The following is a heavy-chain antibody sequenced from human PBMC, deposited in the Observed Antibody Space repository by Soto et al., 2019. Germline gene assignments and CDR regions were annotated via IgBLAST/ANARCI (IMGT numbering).Heavy chain of an antibody. CDR2: IYYSGST. Sequence: SETLSLTCTVSGGSISSYYWSWIRQPPGKGLEWIGYIYYSGSTNYNPSLKSRVTISVDTSKNQFSLKLSSVTAADTAVYYCARAGGYDFWSGYNFDYWGQGTLVTVS. J-gene: IGHJ4*02. V-gene: IGHV4-59*01. D-gene: IGHD3-3*01. CDR3: ARAGGYDFWSGYNFDY. CDR1: GGSISSYY.